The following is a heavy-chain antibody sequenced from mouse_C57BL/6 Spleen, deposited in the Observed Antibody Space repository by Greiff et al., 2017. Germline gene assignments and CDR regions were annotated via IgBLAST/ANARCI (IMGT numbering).Heavy chain of an antibody. CDR3: ARPHWDVDY. CDR1: GYTFTDYY. D-gene: IGHD4-1*01. J-gene: IGHJ2*01. V-gene: IGHV1-26*01. Sequence: EVQLQQSGPELVKPGASVKISCKASGYTFTDYYMNWVKQSHGKSLEWIGDINPNNGGTSYNQKFKGKATLTVAKSSSTAYMELRSLTSEDSAVYYCARPHWDVDYWGQGTTLTVSS. CDR2: INPNNGGT.